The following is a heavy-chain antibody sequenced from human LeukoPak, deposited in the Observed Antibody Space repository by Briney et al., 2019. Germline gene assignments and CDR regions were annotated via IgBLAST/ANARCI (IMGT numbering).Heavy chain of an antibody. CDR1: GGSFSGYY. D-gene: IGHD2-2*01. J-gene: IGHJ5*02. V-gene: IGHV4-34*01. CDR2: INHSGST. Sequence: SETLSLTCAVYGGSFSGYYWSWIRQPPGKGLEWIGEINHSGSTNYNPSLKSRVTISVDTAKNQFSLKLISVTAADTAVYYCARSTVVVPAAMEYNWFDPWGQGTLVSVSS. CDR3: ARSTVVVPAAMEYNWFDP.